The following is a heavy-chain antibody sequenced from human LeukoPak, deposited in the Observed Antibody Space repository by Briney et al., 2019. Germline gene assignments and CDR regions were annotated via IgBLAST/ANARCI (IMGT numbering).Heavy chain of an antibody. CDR1: GFTFSSYA. J-gene: IGHJ4*02. CDR2: ISSNGGST. V-gene: IGHV3-64*01. Sequence: GGSLRLSCAASGFTFSSYAMHWVRPAPGKGLEYVSVISSNGGSTYYANSVKGRFTISRDNSKNTLYLQMGSLRAEDMAVYYCAKESNWGSPPGYWGQGTLVTVS. CDR3: AKESNWGSPPGY. D-gene: IGHD7-27*01.